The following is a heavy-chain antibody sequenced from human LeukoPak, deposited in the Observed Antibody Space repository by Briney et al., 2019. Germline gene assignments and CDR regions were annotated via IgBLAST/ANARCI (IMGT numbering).Heavy chain of an antibody. CDR3: ATRASGSYPWDFDY. CDR2: ISSGSSYI. D-gene: IGHD1-26*01. CDR1: GFTFSSYS. Sequence: GGSLRLSCAASGFTFSSYSMNWVRQAPGKGLEWVPSISSGSSYIYYADSVKGRFTISRDNAKNSPYLQMNSLRAEDTAVYYCATRASGSYPWDFDYWGQGTLVTVSS. V-gene: IGHV3-21*01. J-gene: IGHJ4*02.